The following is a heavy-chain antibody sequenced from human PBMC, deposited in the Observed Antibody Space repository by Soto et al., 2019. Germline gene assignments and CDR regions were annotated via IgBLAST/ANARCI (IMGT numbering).Heavy chain of an antibody. CDR2: TRNKANSYTT. V-gene: IGHV3-72*01. Sequence: EVQLVESGGGLVQPGGSLRLSCAASGFTFSDHYMDWVRQAPGKGLEWVGRTRNKANSYTTEYAASVKGRFTISRDDSKNSLYLQMNSLKTEDTAVYYCARFLAYGDYGGYYFDYWGQGTLVTVSS. CDR3: ARFLAYGDYGGYYFDY. CDR1: GFTFSDHY. J-gene: IGHJ4*02. D-gene: IGHD4-17*01.